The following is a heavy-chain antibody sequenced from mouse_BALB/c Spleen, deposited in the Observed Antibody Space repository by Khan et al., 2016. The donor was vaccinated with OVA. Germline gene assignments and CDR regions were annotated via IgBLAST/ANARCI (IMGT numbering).Heavy chain of an antibody. CDR2: INPSNDYT. Sequence: QVQLKQSGAELARPGASVKMSCKASGYTFTSYTIHWIKQRPGQGLEWIGYINPSNDYTNYNQKFKDKATLTADKSSTTAYMQLSSLTSDDSAVXYCARDGAYYRNDGWIAYWGQGTLVTVSA. CDR1: GYTFTSYT. D-gene: IGHD2-14*01. CDR3: ARDGAYYRNDGWIAY. J-gene: IGHJ3*01. V-gene: IGHV1-4*01.